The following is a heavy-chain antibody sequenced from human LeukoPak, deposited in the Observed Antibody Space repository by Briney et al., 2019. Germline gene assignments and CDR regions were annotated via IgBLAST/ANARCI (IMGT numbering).Heavy chain of an antibody. CDR2: INHSGST. D-gene: IGHD3-16*02. J-gene: IGHJ4*02. V-gene: IGHV4-34*01. Sequence: SETLSLTCAVYGGSFSGYYWSWIRQPPGKGLEWIGEINHSGSTNYNPSLKSRVTISVDTSKNQFSLELSSVTAADTAVYYCATGYVWGSYRPFDYWGQGTLVTVSS. CDR1: GGSFSGYY. CDR3: ATGYVWGSYRPFDY.